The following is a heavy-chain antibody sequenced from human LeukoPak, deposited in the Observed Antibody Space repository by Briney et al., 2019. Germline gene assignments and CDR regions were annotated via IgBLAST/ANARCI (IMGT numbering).Heavy chain of an antibody. V-gene: IGHV3-7*01. J-gene: IGHJ4*02. Sequence: GGSLRLSCAASGFTFSTYWMAWVRQAPGKGLEWVANIKEDESAKHQADSVKGRFTISRDNAQNSVYLQMSSLRGEDTAVYYCARDVRGSLDYWGQGTLVTVSS. D-gene: IGHD1-26*01. CDR1: GFTFSTYW. CDR2: IKEDESAK. CDR3: ARDVRGSLDY.